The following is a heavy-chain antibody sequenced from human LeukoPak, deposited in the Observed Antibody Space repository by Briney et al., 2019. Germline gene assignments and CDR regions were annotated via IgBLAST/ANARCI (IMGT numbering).Heavy chain of an antibody. J-gene: IGHJ4*02. CDR3: ARAARYAVVRFDY. Sequence: SETLSLTCTVSGGSISGYYWSWIRQPPGKGLEWIGEINHSGSTNYNPSLKSRVTISVDTSKNQFSLKLSSVTAADTAVYYCARAARYAVVRFDYWGQGTLVTVSS. D-gene: IGHD2-2*01. V-gene: IGHV4-34*01. CDR2: INHSGST. CDR1: GGSISGYY.